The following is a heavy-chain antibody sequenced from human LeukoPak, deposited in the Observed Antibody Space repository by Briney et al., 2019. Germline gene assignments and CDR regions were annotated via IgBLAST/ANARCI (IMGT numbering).Heavy chain of an antibody. Sequence: PGGSLRLSCAASGFTFSDYYMSWIRQAPGKGLEWVSYISRSGSKIYYVDSVKGRFTISRDNAKNSLYLQMNSLRAEDTAVYYCAREEDYDFWSGYSVYWGQGTLVTVSS. J-gene: IGHJ4*02. CDR3: AREEDYDFWSGYSVY. V-gene: IGHV3-11*01. CDR1: GFTFSDYY. D-gene: IGHD3-3*01. CDR2: ISRSGSKI.